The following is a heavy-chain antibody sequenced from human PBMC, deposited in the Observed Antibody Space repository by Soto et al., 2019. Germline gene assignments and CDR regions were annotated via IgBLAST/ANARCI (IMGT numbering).Heavy chain of an antibody. CDR2: IWYDGSNK. CDR3: ARDNIVVVPARHYYYGMDV. D-gene: IGHD2-2*01. J-gene: IGHJ6*02. CDR1: GFTFSSYG. Sequence: PWGSLRLSCAASGFTFSSYGMHWVRQAPGKGLEWVAVIWYDGSNKYYADSVKGRFTVSRDNSKNTLYLQMNSLRAEDTAVYYCARDNIVVVPARHYYYGMDVWGQGTTVTVSS. V-gene: IGHV3-33*01.